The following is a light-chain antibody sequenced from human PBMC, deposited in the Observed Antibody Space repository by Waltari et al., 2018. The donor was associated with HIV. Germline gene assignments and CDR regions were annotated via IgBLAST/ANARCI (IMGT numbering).Light chain of an antibody. V-gene: IGLV1-40*01. CDR3: QSYDSSLSAWV. CDR1: SSNTGAAHP. Sequence: QSVLTQQPPLSGAPVQTVLISCPGTSSNTGAAHPVHCYQQLPGTAPKPLIYGNTIRPSGVPDRFSGSKSGTSASLAITGLQADDEADYYCQSYDSSLSAWVFGGGTKLTVL. CDR2: GNT. J-gene: IGLJ3*02.